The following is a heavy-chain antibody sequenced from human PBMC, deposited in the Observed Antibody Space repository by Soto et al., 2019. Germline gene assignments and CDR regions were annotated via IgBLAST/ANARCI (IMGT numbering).Heavy chain of an antibody. CDR3: ARELHGGSYGMDV. CDR1: GFTFSSYT. J-gene: IGHJ6*02. V-gene: IGHV3-21*01. Sequence: PGGSLRLSCAASGFTFSSYTMNWVRQAPGKGLEWVSSISSSSSYIYYADSVKGRFTISRDNAKNSLYLQMNSLRAEDTAVYYCARELHGGSYGMDVWGQGTTVTVSS. CDR2: ISSSSSYI.